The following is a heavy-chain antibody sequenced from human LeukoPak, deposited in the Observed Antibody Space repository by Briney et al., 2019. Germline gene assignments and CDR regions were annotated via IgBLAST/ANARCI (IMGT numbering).Heavy chain of an antibody. CDR2: ISGSGGST. J-gene: IGHJ4*02. D-gene: IGHD6-19*01. CDR3: AKFTTGQWLVPLGY. Sequence: GGSLRLSCAASGFTFSSYAMSWVRQAPGKGLEWVSAISGSGGSTYYADSVKGRFTISRDNSKNTLYLQMNSLRAEDTAVYYCAKFTTGQWLVPLGYWGQGTLVTVSS. CDR1: GFTFSSYA. V-gene: IGHV3-23*01.